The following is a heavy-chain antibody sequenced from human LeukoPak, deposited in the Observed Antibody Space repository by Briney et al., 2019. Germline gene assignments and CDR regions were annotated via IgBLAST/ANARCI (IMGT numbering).Heavy chain of an antibody. CDR1: SGSYSGYY. D-gene: IGHD3-10*01. V-gene: IGHV4-34*12. CDR2: IIHSGST. J-gene: IGHJ6*04. CDR3: ARLRIVRWDYYGWESHSYYGMDV. Sequence: PSVTLSLTCAVYSGSYSGYYWSWLRQPPGKGLEWVGEIIHSGSTNYNTSLKSRVTISVDTSKNHFSLKLSYVTGPDTAVYYCARLRIVRWDYYGWESHSYYGMDVWGKGTTVTVSS.